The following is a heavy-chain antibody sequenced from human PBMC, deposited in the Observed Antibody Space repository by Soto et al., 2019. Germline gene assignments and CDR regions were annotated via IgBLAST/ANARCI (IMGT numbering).Heavy chain of an antibody. CDR1: GFTVSSNY. CDR3: ARPGHQLVRCYFDL. V-gene: IGHV3-66*04. J-gene: IGHJ2*01. D-gene: IGHD1-1*01. Sequence: EVQLVESGGGLVQPGGSLRLSCAASGFTVSSNYMSWVRQAPGKGLEWVSIIYSGGNTYYADSVRGRFTISRDNSKNTLYLQMNSLRPEDTAVYYCARPGHQLVRCYFDLWGRGTLVTVSS. CDR2: IYSGGNT.